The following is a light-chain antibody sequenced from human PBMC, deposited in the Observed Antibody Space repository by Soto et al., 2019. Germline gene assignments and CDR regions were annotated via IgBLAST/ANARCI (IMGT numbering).Light chain of an antibody. V-gene: IGKV1-16*02. CDR2: GAS. Sequence: DLQMTQSPSSLSASVGDRVTITCRASQDISNYLVWFQQKPGKAPKPLIYGASSLKSGVPSKFSGSGFGTEFTLTITSLQPEDFATYYCQQYNTYPWTFGQGTKVEIK. CDR1: QDISNY. J-gene: IGKJ1*01. CDR3: QQYNTYPWT.